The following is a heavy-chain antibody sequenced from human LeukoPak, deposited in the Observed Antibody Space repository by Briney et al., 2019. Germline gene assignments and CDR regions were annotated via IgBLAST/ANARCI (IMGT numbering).Heavy chain of an antibody. CDR2: ISSSSSYI. D-gene: IGHD4-17*01. CDR3: ARDKGYGDLFDY. J-gene: IGHJ4*02. Sequence: PGGSLRLSCAASGFTSSSYSMNWVRQAPGKGLEWVSSISSSSSYIYYADSVKGRFTISRDNAKNSLYLQMNSLRAEDTAVYYCARDKGYGDLFDYWGQGTLVTVSS. V-gene: IGHV3-21*01. CDR1: GFTSSSYS.